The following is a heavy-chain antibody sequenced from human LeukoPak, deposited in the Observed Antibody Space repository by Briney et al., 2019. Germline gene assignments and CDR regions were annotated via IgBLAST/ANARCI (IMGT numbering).Heavy chain of an antibody. CDR1: GFTFGDYA. CDR2: IRSKSYGWTT. CDR3: SRDSREGGIAAV. Sequence: GGSPRLSCTASGFTFGDYAMSWVRQAPGRGLEWVGFIRSKSYGWTTEYAASVKGRFTFSRDDSKSIAYLEMNSLKTEDTAVYYCSRDSREGGIAAVWGQGTLATVSS. J-gene: IGHJ4*02. D-gene: IGHD6-13*01. V-gene: IGHV3-49*04.